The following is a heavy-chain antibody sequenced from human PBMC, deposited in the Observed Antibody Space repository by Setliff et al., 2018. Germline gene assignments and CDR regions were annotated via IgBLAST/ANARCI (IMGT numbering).Heavy chain of an antibody. J-gene: IGHJ5*02. Sequence: GESLKISCKGSGYSFSTCWIGWVRQMPGKGLEWMGIIYPGDSITRYSPSFQGQVTISVDKSINTAYLQWSSLRASDTAIYYCARNPYYYGSGTYLDNNNRWFDPWGQGTLVTVSS. CDR2: IYPGDSIT. CDR1: GYSFSTCW. CDR3: ARNPYYYGSGTYLDNNNRWFDP. V-gene: IGHV5-51*01. D-gene: IGHD3-10*01.